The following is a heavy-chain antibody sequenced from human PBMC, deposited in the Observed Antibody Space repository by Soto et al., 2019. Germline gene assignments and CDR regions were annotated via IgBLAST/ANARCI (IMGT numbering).Heavy chain of an antibody. CDR2: TSYDGAKT. Sequence: PWGSLRVACVSPGFTFSIRGMHWVRQAPGQGLEWVAGTSYDGAKTYYMDSVEGRFTISRDNSKNTVYLQMNSLTADDTAVYYCAKDQWEFHGGLDSWGQGTLVTVSS. CDR1: GFTFSIRG. CDR3: AKDQWEFHGGLDS. D-gene: IGHD1-26*01. J-gene: IGHJ4*02. V-gene: IGHV3-30*18.